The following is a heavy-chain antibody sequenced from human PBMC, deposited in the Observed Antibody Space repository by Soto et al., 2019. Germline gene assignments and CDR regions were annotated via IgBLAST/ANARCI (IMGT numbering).Heavy chain of an antibody. Sequence: GVCLRLSCAPSGFTFDDYGMIWVRQAPGKGLEWVSGINWNGVSTGYADSVKGRFTISRDNAKNSLYLQMSSLRAEDTALYYCARQGRTPDLYFDYWGKGT. CDR1: GFTFDDYG. V-gene: IGHV3-20*04. CDR3: ARQGRTPDLYFDY. J-gene: IGHJ4*02. CDR2: INWNGVST.